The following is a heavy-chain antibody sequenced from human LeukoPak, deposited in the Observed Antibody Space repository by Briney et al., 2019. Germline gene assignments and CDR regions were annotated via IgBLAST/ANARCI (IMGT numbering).Heavy chain of an antibody. Sequence: GGSLRLSCAASGFTFSSYSMNWVRQAPGKGLEWVSYISSSSSTTYYADSVKGRFTISRDNSKNTLYLQMNSLRAEDTAVYYCAKDERYSGSYLPYWGQGTLVTVSS. CDR2: ISSSSSTT. V-gene: IGHV3-48*01. CDR1: GFTFSSYS. D-gene: IGHD1-26*01. J-gene: IGHJ4*02. CDR3: AKDERYSGSYLPY.